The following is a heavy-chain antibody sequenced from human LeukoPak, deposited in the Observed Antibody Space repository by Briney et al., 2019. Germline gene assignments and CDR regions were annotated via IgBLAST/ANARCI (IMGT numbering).Heavy chain of an antibody. Sequence: PGGSLRLSCAASGFTFSSYSMSWVRQAPGKGLEWVSSISSSSSYIYYADSVKGRFTISRDNAKNSLYLQMNSLRAEDTAVYYCARGRYYYDSSGYFQVGYYYYYYYMDVWGKGTTVTVSS. J-gene: IGHJ6*03. V-gene: IGHV3-21*01. D-gene: IGHD3-22*01. CDR2: ISSSSSYI. CDR3: ARGRYYYDSSGYFQVGYYYYYYYMDV. CDR1: GFTFSSYS.